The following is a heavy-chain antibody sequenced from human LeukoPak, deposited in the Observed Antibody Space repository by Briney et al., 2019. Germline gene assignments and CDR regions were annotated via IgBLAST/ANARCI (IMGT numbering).Heavy chain of an antibody. D-gene: IGHD6-13*01. CDR3: ARLAAAGTSYDF. V-gene: IGHV1-2*02. CDR2: IDPNSGGT. Sequence: ASVKVSCKAFGDTFTGYYTHWVRQAPGQGLEWMGWIDPNSGGTNYAQQFQGRVTMTRDTSIGTAYVELTRLRSDDTAVYYCARLAAAGTSYDFWGQGTLVTVSS. CDR1: GDTFTGYY. J-gene: IGHJ4*02.